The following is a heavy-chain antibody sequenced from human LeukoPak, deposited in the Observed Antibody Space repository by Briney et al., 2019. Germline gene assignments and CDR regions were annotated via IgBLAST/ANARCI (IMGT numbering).Heavy chain of an antibody. CDR3: ATDFSSVPNYSDF. V-gene: IGHV3-53*01. D-gene: IGHD3-3*01. CDR1: GVTATGFS. J-gene: IGHJ4*02. CDR2: LYSSGIT. Sequence: PGGSLRLSCAVSGVTATGFSISWVRQAPGQGLEWVSLLYSSGITFYAESVQGRFTISRDKSDNTLSLHRNSLRAEDFAMLSRATDFSSVPNYSDFWGQGTLVTVSS.